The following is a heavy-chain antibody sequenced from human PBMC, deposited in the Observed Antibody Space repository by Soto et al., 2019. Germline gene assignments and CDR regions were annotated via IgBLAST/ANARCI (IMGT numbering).Heavy chain of an antibody. CDR3: ARDDTIFGVVNSNYYYGMDV. CDR2: IIPIFGTA. J-gene: IGHJ6*02. CDR1: GGTFSSYA. Sequence: SVKVSCKASGGTFSSYAISWVRQAPGQGLEWMGGIIPIFGTADYAQKFQGRVTITADKSTSTAYMELSSLRSEDTAVYYCARDDTIFGVVNSNYYYGMDVWGQGXTVTVS. V-gene: IGHV1-69*06. D-gene: IGHD3-3*01.